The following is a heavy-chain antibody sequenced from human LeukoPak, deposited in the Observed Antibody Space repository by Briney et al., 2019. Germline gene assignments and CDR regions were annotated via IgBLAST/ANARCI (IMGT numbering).Heavy chain of an antibody. J-gene: IGHJ6*02. V-gene: IGHV3-15*01. Sequence: PGGSLRLSCKAYGFTFSNACMSWVRQDPGKGLEWVGRTKSKPAGGSTDYAAPIKGRFTISRDDSKNTLYLQMNSLKTEDTAVYFCSENMGVWGQGTTVTVSS. CDR2: TKSKPAGGST. CDR1: GFTFSNAC. CDR3: SENMGV.